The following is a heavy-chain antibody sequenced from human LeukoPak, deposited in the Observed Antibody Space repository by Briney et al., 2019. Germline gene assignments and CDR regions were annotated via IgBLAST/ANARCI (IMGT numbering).Heavy chain of an antibody. CDR1: GGTFSSYA. Sequence: SVKVSCKASGGTFSSYAISWVRQAPGQGLEWMGGIIPIFGTANYAQKFQGRVTITMDESTSTAYMELSSLRSEDTAVYYCARGIVVVPAAISGYFDYWGQGTLVTVSS. D-gene: IGHD2-2*01. V-gene: IGHV1-69*05. J-gene: IGHJ4*02. CDR2: IIPIFGTA. CDR3: ARGIVVVPAAISGYFDY.